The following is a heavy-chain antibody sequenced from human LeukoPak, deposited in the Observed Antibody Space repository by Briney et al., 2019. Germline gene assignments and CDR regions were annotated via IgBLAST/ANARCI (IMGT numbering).Heavy chain of an antibody. CDR1: GFTFSNYG. CDR3: ARGDSSGWSPFDY. CDR2: ISYDGSHK. V-gene: IGHV3-30*03. D-gene: IGHD6-19*01. Sequence: QPGRSLRLSCAASGFTFSNYGMHWVRQAPGKGLEWVAVISYDGSHKYYADSVKGRFTISRDNSRNTLYLQMNSLRAEDTAVYYCARGDSSGWSPFDYWGQGTLVTVSS. J-gene: IGHJ4*02.